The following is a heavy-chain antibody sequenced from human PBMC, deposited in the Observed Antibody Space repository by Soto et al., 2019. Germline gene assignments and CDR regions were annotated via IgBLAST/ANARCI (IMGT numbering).Heavy chain of an antibody. D-gene: IGHD3-22*01. CDR2: ISSSGSTI. CDR1: GFTFSDYY. V-gene: IGHV3-11*01. Sequence: QVQLVESGGGLVKPGGSLRLSCAASGFTFSDYYMSWIRQAPGKGLEWVSYISSSGSTIYYADSVKGRVTISRDNAKNALYLQMTGLRADDTAVYYCARVLNGLVLYYGMDVWGQGTTVTVSS. J-gene: IGHJ6*02. CDR3: ARVLNGLVLYYGMDV.